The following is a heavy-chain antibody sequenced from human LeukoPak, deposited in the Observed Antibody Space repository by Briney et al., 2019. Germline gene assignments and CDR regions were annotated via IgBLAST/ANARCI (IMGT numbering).Heavy chain of an antibody. CDR1: GFTFRTSW. J-gene: IGHJ5*02. D-gene: IGHD3-16*01. Sequence: PGGSLRLSCAVSGFTFRTSWMSWVRQPPGRGLEWVPTINQDGTETYYVDSVKGRFTISRDNAKNSLYLQMNSLRAEDTAVYYCARHYGPWGQGTLVTVSS. CDR2: INQDGTET. V-gene: IGHV3-7*01. CDR3: ARHYGP.